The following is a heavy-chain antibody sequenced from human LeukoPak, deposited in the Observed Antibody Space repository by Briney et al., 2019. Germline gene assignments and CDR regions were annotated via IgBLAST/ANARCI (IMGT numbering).Heavy chain of an antibody. D-gene: IGHD2-21*02. V-gene: IGHV3-23*01. CDR2: MSGSGGST. CDR1: GFTFSRYA. CDR3: AKGTVVTAMADIDY. J-gene: IGHJ4*02. Sequence: AGGSLRLSCAVSGFTFSRYAMSWVREATGEGLEWVSAMSGSGGSTYYADSVKGRFTISRDNPKNPLYLQMNSLRAEDTAVYYCAKGTVVTAMADIDYWGQGTLVTVSS.